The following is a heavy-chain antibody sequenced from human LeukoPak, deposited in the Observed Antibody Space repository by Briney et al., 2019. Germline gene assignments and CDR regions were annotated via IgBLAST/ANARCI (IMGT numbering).Heavy chain of an antibody. D-gene: IGHD2-2*01. CDR3: ATSPRILPAASLDY. CDR2: ISSSSVSI. V-gene: IGHV3-21*01. Sequence: GGSLRLSCAASGFTFSAYTMSWVRQSPGRGLEWVSSISSSSVSIYYADSLRGRLIISRDNAKTSLYLQMTSLRAEDTAVYYCATSPRILPAASLDYWGQGALVTVSS. CDR1: GFTFSAYT. J-gene: IGHJ4*02.